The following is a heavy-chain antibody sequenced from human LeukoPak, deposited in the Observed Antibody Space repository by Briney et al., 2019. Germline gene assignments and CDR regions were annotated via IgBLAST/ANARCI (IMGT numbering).Heavy chain of an antibody. D-gene: IGHD6-13*01. CDR2: INPYSGGT. CDR1: GGTFSSYA. J-gene: IGHJ4*02. CDR3: ARTGIAAADTDY. V-gene: IGHV1-2*06. Sequence: ASVKVSCKASGGTFSSYAISWVRQAPGQGLEWMGRINPYSGGTNHAQKFQGRVTMTRDMSISTAYMDLSRLRSDDTAVYYCARTGIAAADTDYWGQGTLVTVSS.